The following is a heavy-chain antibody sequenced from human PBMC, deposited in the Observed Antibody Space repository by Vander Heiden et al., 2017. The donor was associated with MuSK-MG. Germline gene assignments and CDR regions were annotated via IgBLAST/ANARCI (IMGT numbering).Heavy chain of an antibody. D-gene: IGHD1-1*01. CDR3: VRRFFGQSWYNWRFDI. CDR2: VYPSGAA. V-gene: IGHV4-39*01. Sequence: QLQESGPGFVKPLETLSLTSTMSGDSFSSGTYHWGWIRQSPGKGLVWLGSVYPSGAAYYNLSLRRRLTIALDTSKKQFSLNVTSVTAADAAIYYCVRRFFGQSWYNWRFDIWGRGTLVTVAS. CDR1: GDSFSSGTYH. J-gene: IGHJ2*01.